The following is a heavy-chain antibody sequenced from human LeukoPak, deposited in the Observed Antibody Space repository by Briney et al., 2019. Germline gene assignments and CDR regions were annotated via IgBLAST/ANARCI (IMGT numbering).Heavy chain of an antibody. D-gene: IGHD6-13*01. V-gene: IGHV3-7*03. CDR3: ARDLGVAEAGTVGYFDY. Sequence: GGSLRLSCAASGFTFSSYWMSWVRQAPGKGLEWVANINQDGSDKYYVDSVKGRFTISRDNAKNSLYPQMNSLRAEDTAVYYCARDLGVAEAGTVGYFDYWGQGNLVTVSS. CDR2: INQDGSDK. J-gene: IGHJ4*02. CDR1: GFTFSSYW.